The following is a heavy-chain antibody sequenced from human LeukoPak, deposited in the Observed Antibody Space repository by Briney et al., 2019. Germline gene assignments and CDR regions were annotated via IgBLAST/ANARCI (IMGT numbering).Heavy chain of an antibody. D-gene: IGHD3-10*01. V-gene: IGHV4-31*03. Sequence: SQTLSLTCTVSGGSISSGGYYWSWIRQHPGKGLEWIGYIYYSGSTYYNPSLKSRITISVDTSKNQFSLKLSSVTAADTAVYYCAGDPGGRNWFDPWGQGALVTVSS. CDR1: GGSISSGGYY. J-gene: IGHJ5*02. CDR2: IYYSGST. CDR3: AGDPGGRNWFDP.